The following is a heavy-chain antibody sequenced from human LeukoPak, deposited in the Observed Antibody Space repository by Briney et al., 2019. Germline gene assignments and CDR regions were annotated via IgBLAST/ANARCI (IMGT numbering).Heavy chain of an antibody. J-gene: IGHJ4*02. D-gene: IGHD6-19*01. CDR2: INPSGGST. CDR3: AAEEGSGYSDY. Sequence: GASVKVSCKASGYTFTSYYMHWVRQAPGQGLEWMGIINPSGGSTSYAQKFQGRVTMTRDTSISTAYMELSRLRSDDTAVYYCAAEEGSGYSDYWGQGTLVTVSS. CDR1: GYTFTSYY. V-gene: IGHV1-46*01.